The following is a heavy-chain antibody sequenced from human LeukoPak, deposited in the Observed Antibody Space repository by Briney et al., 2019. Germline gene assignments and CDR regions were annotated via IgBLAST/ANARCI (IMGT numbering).Heavy chain of an antibody. Sequence: ASVKVSCTASGYTFPSYAISWVRQAPRQGLEWMGWISAYNGNTNYAQNLQGRVTMTTDTSTSTAYMALRSLRSHDTAVYYCARAPTSLHYNDSSDYRMHDYWGQGTLVTVSS. CDR2: ISAYNGNT. J-gene: IGHJ4*02. V-gene: IGHV1-18*01. D-gene: IGHD3-22*01. CDR1: GYTFPSYA. CDR3: ARAPTSLHYNDSSDYRMHDY.